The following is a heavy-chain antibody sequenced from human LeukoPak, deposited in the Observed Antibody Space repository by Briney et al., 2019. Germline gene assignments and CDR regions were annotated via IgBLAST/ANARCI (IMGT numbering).Heavy chain of an antibody. J-gene: IGHJ4*02. V-gene: IGHV3-7*02. Sequence: PGGSLRLSCAASGFTFSSYWMTWVRQAPGKGLEWVANINQDGSERYYVDSVKGRFTISRDNSKNTLYLQMNSLRAEDTAVYYCARAAVADYFDYWGQGTLVTVSS. CDR3: ARAAVADYFDY. D-gene: IGHD6-19*01. CDR1: GFTFSSYW. CDR2: INQDGSER.